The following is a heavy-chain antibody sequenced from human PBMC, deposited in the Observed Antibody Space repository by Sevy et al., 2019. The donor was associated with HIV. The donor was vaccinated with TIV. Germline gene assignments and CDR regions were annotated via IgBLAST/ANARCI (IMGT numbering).Heavy chain of an antibody. V-gene: IGHV3-30*18. J-gene: IGHJ6*02. CDR3: AKGPHSTTSNPGEYYYYYGMDV. D-gene: IGHD2-2*01. CDR2: ISYDGSNK. Sequence: GGSLRLSCAASGFTFSNYGMHWVRQAPGKGLEWVALISYDGSNKYYADSVKGRFTTSRDNSKNTLYLQMSSLRAEDTAVYYCAKGPHSTTSNPGEYYYYYGMDVWGQGTTVTVSS. CDR1: GFTFSNYG.